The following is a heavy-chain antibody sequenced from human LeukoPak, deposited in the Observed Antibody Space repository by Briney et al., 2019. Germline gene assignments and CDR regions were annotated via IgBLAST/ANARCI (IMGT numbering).Heavy chain of an antibody. D-gene: IGHD5-12*01. J-gene: IGHJ6*03. CDR2: IYYSGST. CDR1: GVSISSYY. Sequence: SETLSLTCTVSGVSISSYYWSWIRQPPGKGLEWIGYIYYSGSTNYNPSLKSRVTISVDTSKNQFSLKLSSVTAADTAVYYCARALVATIGDYYYYYMDVWGKGTTVTVSS. CDR3: ARALVATIGDYYYYYMDV. V-gene: IGHV4-59*01.